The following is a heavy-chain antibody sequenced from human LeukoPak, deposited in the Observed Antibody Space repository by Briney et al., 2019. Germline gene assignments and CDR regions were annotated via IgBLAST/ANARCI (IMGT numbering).Heavy chain of an antibody. J-gene: IGHJ6*03. Sequence: SETLSLTCTVSGGSISSYYWSWIRQPPGKGLEWIGYIYYSGSTNYNPSLKSRVSISVDTSKNQFSLKLSSVTAAETAVYYCAREGRYRYGYNEYHSYMDIWGKGTTVTVSS. CDR1: GGSISSYY. CDR2: IYYSGST. V-gene: IGHV4-59*01. D-gene: IGHD5-24*01. CDR3: AREGRYRYGYNEYHSYMDI.